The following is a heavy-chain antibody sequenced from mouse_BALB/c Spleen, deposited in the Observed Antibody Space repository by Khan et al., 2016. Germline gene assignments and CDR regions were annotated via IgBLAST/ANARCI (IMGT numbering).Heavy chain of an antibody. CDR1: GFTFSSFG. Sequence: EVELVESGGGLVQPGGSRKLSCAASGFTFSSFGMHWVRQAPEKGLEWVAYISSGSSAIYYEDTVKGRFTISRDNPNNTLFLQMTSLRSEDTAMYYCARPYGNYEGGWFAYGGQGTLVTVSA. J-gene: IGHJ3*01. CDR3: ARPYGNYEGGWFAY. CDR2: ISSGSSAI. V-gene: IGHV5-17*02. D-gene: IGHD2-1*01.